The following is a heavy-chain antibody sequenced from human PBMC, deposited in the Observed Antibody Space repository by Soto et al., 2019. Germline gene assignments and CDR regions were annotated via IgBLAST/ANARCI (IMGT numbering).Heavy chain of an antibody. CDR2: IYYSGST. CDR3: ARAFFVVVGGSYYCWFDP. D-gene: IGHD1-26*01. J-gene: IGHJ5*02. Sequence: QVQLQESGPGLVKPSETLSLTCTVSGGSVSSGSYYWSWIRQPPGKGLEWIGYIYYSGSTNYNPSLKSRVTISVDTSKNQFSLKLSSVTAADTAVYYCARAFFVVVGGSYYCWFDPWGQGTLVTVSS. CDR1: GGSVSSGSYY. V-gene: IGHV4-61*01.